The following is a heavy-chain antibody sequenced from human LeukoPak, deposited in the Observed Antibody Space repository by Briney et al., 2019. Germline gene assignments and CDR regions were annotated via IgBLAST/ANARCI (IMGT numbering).Heavy chain of an antibody. CDR3: ARESEPRLIWFVGGEHYYFDY. CDR1: GFTFSSYA. Sequence: GRSLRLSCAASGFTFSSYAMHWVRQAPGKGLGWVAVISYDGSNKYYADSVKGRFTIPRDNSKNTLYLQMNSLRAEDTAVYYCARESEPRLIWFVGGEHYYFDYWGQGTLVTVSS. CDR2: ISYDGSNK. D-gene: IGHD3-10*01. J-gene: IGHJ4*02. V-gene: IGHV3-30-3*01.